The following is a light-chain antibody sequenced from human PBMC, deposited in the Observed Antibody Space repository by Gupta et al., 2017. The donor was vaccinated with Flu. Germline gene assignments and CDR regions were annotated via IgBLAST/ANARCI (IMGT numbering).Light chain of an antibody. J-gene: IGLJ2*01. V-gene: IGLV2-11*01. CDR2: NVT. CDR1: TSGVGAYNY. CDR3: CSYSAAVF. Sequence: QSALTPPRSAPGSPGQSVTISCTGSTSGVGAYNYLSYYQQPPAKHPILIFDNVTKPPAGVADCSTCSTSATAAPLTIAGLDADDDDYYHYCSYSAAVFFGGGTKLTVL.